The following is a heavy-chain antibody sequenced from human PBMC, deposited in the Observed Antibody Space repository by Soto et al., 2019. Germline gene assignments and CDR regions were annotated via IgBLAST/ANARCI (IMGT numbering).Heavy chain of an antibody. CDR2: INPNSGGT. CDR1: GYTFTGYY. D-gene: IGHD3-10*01. Sequence: ASVKVSCKASGYTFTGYYMHWVRQAPGQGLEWMGWINPNSGGTNYAQKFQGWVTMTRDTSISTAYMELSRLSSDDTAVYYCARGPLYREITMVRGGYFDYWGQGTLVTVSS. V-gene: IGHV1-2*04. J-gene: IGHJ4*02. CDR3: ARGPLYREITMVRGGYFDY.